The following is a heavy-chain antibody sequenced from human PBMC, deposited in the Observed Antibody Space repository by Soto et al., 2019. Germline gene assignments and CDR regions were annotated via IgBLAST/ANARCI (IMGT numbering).Heavy chain of an antibody. CDR3: ARDYMVRGVMRWFDP. CDR1: GGSISRGGYS. Sequence: SETLSLTCAVSGGSISRGGYSWSWIRQPPGKGLEWIGYIYHSGSTYYNPSLKSRVTISVDKSKNQFSLKLSSVTAADTAVYYCARDYMVRGVMRWFDPWGQGTLVTVS. J-gene: IGHJ5*02. CDR2: IYHSGST. D-gene: IGHD3-10*01. V-gene: IGHV4-30-2*01.